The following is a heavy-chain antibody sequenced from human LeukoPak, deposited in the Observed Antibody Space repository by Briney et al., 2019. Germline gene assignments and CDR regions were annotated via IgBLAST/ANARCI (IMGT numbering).Heavy chain of an antibody. CDR3: ARYPGYSSRDY. V-gene: IGHV3-48*03. CDR2: ISSSGSTI. CDR1: GFTFSSYE. Sequence: PGGSLRLSCAASGFTFSSYEMNWVRQAPGKGLEWVSYISSSGSTIYYADSVKGRFTISRDNSKNTLYLQMNSLRAEDTAVYYCARYPGYSSRDYWGQGTLVTVSS. J-gene: IGHJ4*02. D-gene: IGHD5-18*01.